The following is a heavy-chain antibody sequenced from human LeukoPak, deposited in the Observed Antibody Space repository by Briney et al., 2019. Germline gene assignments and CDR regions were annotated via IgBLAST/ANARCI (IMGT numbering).Heavy chain of an antibody. Sequence: GGSLRLSCAASGFTFSSHAMNWVRQAPGKGLEWVSGIYGNAGRTFYADSVKGRFTMSRDNSKNTLYLQMDSLRAKDTAMYYCARARSDNYYSGVNYWGQGTLVTVSS. CDR2: IYGNAGRT. CDR3: ARARSDNYYSGVNY. J-gene: IGHJ4*02. CDR1: GFTFSSHA. V-gene: IGHV3-23*01. D-gene: IGHD3-22*01.